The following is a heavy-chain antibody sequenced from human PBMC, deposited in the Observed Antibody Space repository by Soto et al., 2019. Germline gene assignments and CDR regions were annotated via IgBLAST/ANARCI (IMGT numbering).Heavy chain of an antibody. D-gene: IGHD3-10*01. CDR3: AREIDGSGRSNWFDP. CDR1: GGSISSYY. Sequence: QVQLQESGPGLVKPSETLSLTCTVSGGSISSYYWSWIRQPPGKGLEWIGYIYYSGSTNYNPSLKSRVTISVDTSKNQCSLTLSSVTAADTAVYYCAREIDGSGRSNWFDPWGQGTLVTVSS. V-gene: IGHV4-59*01. J-gene: IGHJ5*02. CDR2: IYYSGST.